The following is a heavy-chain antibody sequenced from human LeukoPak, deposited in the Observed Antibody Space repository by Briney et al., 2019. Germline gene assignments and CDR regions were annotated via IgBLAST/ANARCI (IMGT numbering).Heavy chain of an antibody. J-gene: IGHJ4*02. CDR3: ARVLIAGVAAEDY. Sequence: GGSLRLSCAASGFTFSSYAMSWVRQAPGKGLEWVSAISGSGGSTYYADSVKGRFTISRDNSKNTLYLQMNSLRAEDTAVYYCARVLIAGVAAEDYWGQGTLVTVSS. CDR2: ISGSGGST. V-gene: IGHV3-23*01. D-gene: IGHD2-15*01. CDR1: GFTFSSYA.